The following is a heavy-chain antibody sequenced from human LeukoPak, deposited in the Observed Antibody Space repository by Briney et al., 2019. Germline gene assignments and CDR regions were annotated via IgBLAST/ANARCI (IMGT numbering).Heavy chain of an antibody. CDR3: ARDYCSGGSCYSDY. V-gene: IGHV3-48*03. Sequence: GGSLRLSCAASGFTFSSYEMNWVRQAPGKGLEWVSYISSSGSTIYYADSVKGRFTISRDNAKNSLYLQMNSLRAEDTAVYYCARDYCSGGSCYSDYWGQRTLVTVSS. J-gene: IGHJ4*02. CDR1: GFTFSSYE. D-gene: IGHD2-15*01. CDR2: ISSSGSTI.